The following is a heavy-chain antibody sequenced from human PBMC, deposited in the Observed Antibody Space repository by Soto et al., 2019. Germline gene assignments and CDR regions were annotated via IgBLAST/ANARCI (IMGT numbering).Heavy chain of an antibody. V-gene: IGHV4-4*02. D-gene: IGHD3-3*01. CDR2: IYHTGNT. J-gene: IGHJ6*02. Sequence: PSETLSLTCTVSGASISSSHYWTWVRQTPGKDLEWIGEIYHTGNTNYNPSLKSRVTLSLDKSKNQFSLRLNSVTAADTAVFYCARYPMEDYYRGMDVWGQGTTVTVSS. CDR1: GASISSSHY. CDR3: ARYPMEDYYRGMDV.